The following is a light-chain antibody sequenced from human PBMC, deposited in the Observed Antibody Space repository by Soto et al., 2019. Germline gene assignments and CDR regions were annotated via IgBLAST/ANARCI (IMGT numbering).Light chain of an antibody. V-gene: IGKV1-5*01. Sequence: IQMTQSPSSLSASVGDRVTITCRASQSITNWLAWYQQKPGKAPKLLIYDASSLESGVPSRFSGGGFGTEFTLTINSLQPDDFATYYSQQYNTYSTFGQGTKV. CDR2: DAS. J-gene: IGKJ1*01. CDR1: QSITNW. CDR3: QQYNTYST.